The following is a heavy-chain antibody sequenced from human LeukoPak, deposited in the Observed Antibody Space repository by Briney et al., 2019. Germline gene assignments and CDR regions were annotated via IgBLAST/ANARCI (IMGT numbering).Heavy chain of an antibody. CDR2: MSPKSGNT. CDR3: ARGVGGLGNMDV. D-gene: IGHD3-16*01. V-gene: IGHV1-8*02. J-gene: IGHJ6*03. Sequence: ASVKVSCKTSGYTFGGYYIQWVRQATGQGLEWMGWMSPKSGNTDYAQKFQGRVTMTRNTSINTAYLELSSLRSDDTAVYFCARGVGGLGNMDVWGEGTTVIVSS. CDR1: GYTFGGYY.